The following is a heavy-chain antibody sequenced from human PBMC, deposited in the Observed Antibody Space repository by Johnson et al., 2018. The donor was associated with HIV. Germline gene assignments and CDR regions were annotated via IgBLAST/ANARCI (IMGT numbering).Heavy chain of an antibody. CDR2: ISWNSGSI. CDR1: GFTFDDYA. CDR3: AKEERWLQLYAFDI. J-gene: IGHJ3*02. V-gene: IGHV3-9*01. Sequence: VQLVESGGGLVQPGRSLRLSCAASGFTFDDYAMHWVRQAPGKGLEWVSGISWNSGSIGYADSVKGLFTISRDNAKNSLYLQMNSLRAEDTALYYCAKEERWLQLYAFDIWGQGTMVTVAS. D-gene: IGHD5-24*01.